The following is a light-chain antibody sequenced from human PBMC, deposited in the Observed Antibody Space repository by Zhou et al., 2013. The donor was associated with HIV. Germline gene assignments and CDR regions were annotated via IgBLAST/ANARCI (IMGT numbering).Light chain of an antibody. CDR2: DTS. J-gene: IGKJ4*01. CDR1: QSIRSSS. CDR3: QQYNKWPLT. Sequence: EIVLTQSPGTLSLTPGERATLSCRVSQSIRSSSLAWFQHKAGQAPRLLIYDTSTRAPGVPARFSGSGSGTDFTLTISSLQSEDFAVYYCQQYNKWPLTFGGGTNVEIK. V-gene: IGKV3-15*01.